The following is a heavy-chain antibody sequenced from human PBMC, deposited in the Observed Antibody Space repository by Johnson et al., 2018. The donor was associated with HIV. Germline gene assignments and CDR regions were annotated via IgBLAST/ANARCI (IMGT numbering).Heavy chain of an antibody. CDR1: GFTFDDYA. D-gene: IGHD3-16*01. CDR3: ARDFLRLLDAFDI. Sequence: EVHLVESGGVVVQPGGSLRLSCAASGFTFDDYAMHWVRQAPGKGLEWVSLISWDGGSTYYADSVKGRFTISRDNSKNSLYLQMNSLRAEDAAVYYCARDFLRLLDAFDIWGQGTMVTVSS. CDR2: ISWDGGST. V-gene: IGHV3-43D*03. J-gene: IGHJ3*02.